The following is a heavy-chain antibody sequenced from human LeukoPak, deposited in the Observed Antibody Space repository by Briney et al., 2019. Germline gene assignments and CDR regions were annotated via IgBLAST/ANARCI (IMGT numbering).Heavy chain of an antibody. J-gene: IGHJ4*02. CDR2: ISGSGDST. V-gene: IGHV3-23*01. Sequence: GGTLRLSCAASGFTFSNYGMSWVRQAPGKGLEWVSSISGSGDSTYYADSVKGRFTISRDNSKNTLYLQMNSLRAEDTAVYYCAKDRGYSGYYDYWGQGTLVTVSS. CDR1: GFTFSNYG. D-gene: IGHD5-12*01. CDR3: AKDRGYSGYYDY.